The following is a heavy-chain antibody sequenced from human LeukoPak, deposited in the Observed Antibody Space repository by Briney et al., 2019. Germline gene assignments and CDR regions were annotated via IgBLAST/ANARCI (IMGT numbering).Heavy chain of an antibody. Sequence: GGSLRLSCAASGFTFSSHGMSWARQASGKGLEWVANIKQDGSEKYYVDSVKGRFTISRDNAKNSLYLQMNSLRAEDTAVYYCVGLGENYWGQGTLVTVSS. V-gene: IGHV3-7*02. CDR3: VGLGENY. CDR1: GFTFSSHG. D-gene: IGHD3-10*01. CDR2: IKQDGSEK. J-gene: IGHJ4*02.